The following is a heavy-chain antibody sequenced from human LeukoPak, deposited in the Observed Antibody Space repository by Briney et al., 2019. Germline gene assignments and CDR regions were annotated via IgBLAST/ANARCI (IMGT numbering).Heavy chain of an antibody. Sequence: PSETLSLTCSVSGGSVRSDISHWSWIRQPPGKGLEWIAYVHYSESASYNPSLESRVTISLDKSQNQFSLELTSVTAADTAVYYCARNRGWYVTDVWGQGAAVTVSS. J-gene: IGHJ6*02. CDR2: VHYSESA. CDR1: GGSVRSDISH. V-gene: IGHV4-61*01. D-gene: IGHD6-19*01. CDR3: ARNRGWYVTDV.